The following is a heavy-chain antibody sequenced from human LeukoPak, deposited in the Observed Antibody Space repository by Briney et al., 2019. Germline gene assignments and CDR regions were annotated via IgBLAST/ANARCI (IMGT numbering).Heavy chain of an antibody. CDR2: FYYSGST. Sequence: SETLSLTCTVSGGSISSSSYYWGWIRQPPGKGLEWIGTFYYSGSTYYNPSLKSRVTISVDTSKNQFSLKLSSVTAADTAVYYCARLSPYYGAYYFDYWGQGTLVTVSS. J-gene: IGHJ4*02. CDR3: ARLSPYYGAYYFDY. D-gene: IGHD4-17*01. CDR1: GGSISSSSYY. V-gene: IGHV4-39*01.